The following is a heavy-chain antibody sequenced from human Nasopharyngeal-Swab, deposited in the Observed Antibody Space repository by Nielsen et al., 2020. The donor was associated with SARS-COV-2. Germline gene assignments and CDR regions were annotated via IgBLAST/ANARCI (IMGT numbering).Heavy chain of an antibody. D-gene: IGHD2-2*01. CDR2: IYYSGST. Sequence: WIRQPPGKGLEWIGYIYYSGSTYYNPFLKSRVTISVDTSKNQFSLKLSSVTAADTAVYYCARVFWGYCSSTSCSNYYYYYYMDVWGKGTTVTVSS. CDR3: ARVFWGYCSSTSCSNYYYYYYMDV. V-gene: IGHV4-31*02. J-gene: IGHJ6*03.